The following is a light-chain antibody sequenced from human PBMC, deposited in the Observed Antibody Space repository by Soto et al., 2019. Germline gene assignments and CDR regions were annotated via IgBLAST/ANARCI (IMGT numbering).Light chain of an antibody. J-gene: IGKJ4*01. CDR2: GAS. CDR3: QQYGSSPTT. Sequence: EIVLTQFPGALFLSPGERATLSCRASQSVSSSYLAWYQQKPGQAPRLLIYGASSRATGIPDRFSGSGSGTDFTLTISRLEPEDFAVYYCQQYGSSPTTFGGGTKVDTK. V-gene: IGKV3-20*01. CDR1: QSVSSSY.